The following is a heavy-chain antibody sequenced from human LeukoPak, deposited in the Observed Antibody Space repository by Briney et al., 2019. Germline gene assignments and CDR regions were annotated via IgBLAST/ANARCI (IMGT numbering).Heavy chain of an antibody. CDR1: GFTFNHYA. D-gene: IGHD4-17*01. CDR3: ARGSSWYGDPRGFDN. CDR2: ISYDGSNK. V-gene: IGHV3-30*04. Sequence: PGGSLRLSCTASGFTFNHYAMHWVRQAPGKGLEWMAVISYDGSNKDYADSVKGRFTISRDNSNLTMYLQINSLGGEDTAVYHCARGSSWYGDPRGFDNWGQGALVTVSS. J-gene: IGHJ4*02.